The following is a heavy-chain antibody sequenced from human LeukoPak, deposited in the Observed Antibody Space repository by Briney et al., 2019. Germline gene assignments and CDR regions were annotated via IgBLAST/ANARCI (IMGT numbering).Heavy chain of an antibody. CDR1: GFTFSSYW. CDR3: AKRGVVIRVILVGFHKEAYYFDS. V-gene: IGHV3-7*03. CDR2: TKQDGSEK. J-gene: IGHJ4*02. D-gene: IGHD3-22*01. Sequence: GGSLRLSCAASGFTFSSYWMSWVRQAPGKGLEWVANTKQDGSEKYYVDSVKGRFTISRDNAKNSLYLQMNSLRAEDTAVYFCAKRGVVIRVILVGFHKEAYYFDSWGQGALVTVSS.